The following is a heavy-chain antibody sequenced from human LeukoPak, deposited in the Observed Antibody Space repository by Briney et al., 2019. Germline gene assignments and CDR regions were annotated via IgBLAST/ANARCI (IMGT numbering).Heavy chain of an antibody. V-gene: IGHV4-30-2*02. CDR1: GGSISSGGYY. CDR2: IYHSGST. D-gene: IGHD3-3*01. J-gene: IGHJ2*01. Sequence: SQTLSLTCIVSGGSISSGGYYWSWIRQPPGKGLEWIGYIYHSGSTYYNPSLKSRVTISVDTSKNQFSLKLSSVTAADTAVYYCARARRITIFGVGRYWYFDLWGRGTLVTVSS. CDR3: ARARRITIFGVGRYWYFDL.